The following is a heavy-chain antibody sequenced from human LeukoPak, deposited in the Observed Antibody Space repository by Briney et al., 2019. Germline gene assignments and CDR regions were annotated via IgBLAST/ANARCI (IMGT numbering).Heavy chain of an antibody. CDR2: IIPIFGTA. CDR1: GYTFTSYG. V-gene: IGHV1-69*06. J-gene: IGHJ4*02. D-gene: IGHD6-19*01. Sequence: ASVKVSCKASGYTFTSYGISWVRQAPGQRPEWMGGIIPIFGTANYAQEFQGRVTITADKSTSTVYMELSSLRSDDTAVYFCAGSSSGWLYFDYWGQGTLVIVSS. CDR3: AGSSSGWLYFDY.